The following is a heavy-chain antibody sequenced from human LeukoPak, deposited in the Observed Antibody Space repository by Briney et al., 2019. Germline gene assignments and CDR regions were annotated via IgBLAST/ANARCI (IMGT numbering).Heavy chain of an antibody. CDR2: IYYSGST. CDR1: GGSISRSSYY. J-gene: IGHJ2*01. CDR3: ARQLYYDSRGYYWYFDL. Sequence: SETLSLTCSVSGGSISRSSYYWGWIRQPPGKGLEWIGTIYYSGSTYYNPSLKSRVTISVDTSKHQFSLRLSSVTAADTAVYYCARQLYYDSRGYYWYFDLWGRGTLVTVSS. V-gene: IGHV4-39*01. D-gene: IGHD3-22*01.